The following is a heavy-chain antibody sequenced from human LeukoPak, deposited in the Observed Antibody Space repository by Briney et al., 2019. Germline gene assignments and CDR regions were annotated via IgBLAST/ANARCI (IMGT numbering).Heavy chain of an antibody. CDR1: GFIFGNYG. Sequence: GGSLRLSCAPSGFIFGNYGMIWVRQAPGKGPEWVSIISSSGDITHYADSVRGRFTLSRDNSKNTLDLQMNGLRDGDTAVYYCIRIRTGEHQYGMDVWGQGTTVTVSS. J-gene: IGHJ6*02. CDR2: ISSSGDIT. V-gene: IGHV3-23*01. CDR3: IRIRTGEHQYGMDV. D-gene: IGHD7-27*01.